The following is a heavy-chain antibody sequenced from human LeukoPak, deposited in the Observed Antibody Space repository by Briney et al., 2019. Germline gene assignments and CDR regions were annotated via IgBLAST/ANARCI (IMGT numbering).Heavy chain of an antibody. J-gene: IGHJ4*02. V-gene: IGHV3-66*01. Sequence: PGGSLRLSCAASGFTFSSNYMSWVRQAPGKGLEWVSVIYTGGSTHYSDSVKGRFTISRDNSKNTVYLQMNSLRAEDTAVYYCARNDRWAQYYFDSWGQGTLVTVSS. CDR1: GFTFSSNY. D-gene: IGHD1-1*01. CDR3: ARNDRWAQYYFDS. CDR2: IYTGGST.